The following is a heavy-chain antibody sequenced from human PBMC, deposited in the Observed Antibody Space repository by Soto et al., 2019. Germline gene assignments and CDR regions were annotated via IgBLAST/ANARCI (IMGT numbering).Heavy chain of an antibody. CDR3: AKDGGKDGYFGTWFDP. D-gene: IGHD6-25*01. Sequence: QVQLVQSGAEVKKPGASVNVSCKASGGTFSNYAITWVRQAPGQGLEWLGRIIPIFGSANYAQKFQGRVTITADESTTTAYMELSSLRSDDTAVYYCAKDGGKDGYFGTWFDPWGQGTLVTVSS. CDR1: GGTFSNYA. V-gene: IGHV1-69*15. CDR2: IIPIFGSA. J-gene: IGHJ5*02.